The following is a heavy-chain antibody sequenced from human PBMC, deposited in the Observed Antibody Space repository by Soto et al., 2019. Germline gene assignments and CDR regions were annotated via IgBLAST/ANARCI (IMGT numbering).Heavy chain of an antibody. J-gene: IGHJ6*02. CDR3: AREDDGDDRDYYGLDV. V-gene: IGHV4-30-4*08. D-gene: IGHD1-1*01. Sequence: PSETLSLTCTVSGGSISYEYYHWTWIRQSPGKGLEWIGYIHYSGSILYNPSFKSRVTISVDTSKNQFSLQLSSVTAADTAVYFCAREDDGDDRDYYGLDVWGQGTTVTVYS. CDR2: IHYSGSI. CDR1: GGSISYEYYH.